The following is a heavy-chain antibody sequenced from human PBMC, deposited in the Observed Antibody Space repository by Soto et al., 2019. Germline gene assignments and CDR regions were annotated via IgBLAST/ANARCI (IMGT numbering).Heavy chain of an antibody. V-gene: IGHV3-33*01. D-gene: IGHD1-1*01. CDR3: AREGILGSFDY. Sequence: GGSLRLSCAASGFTFSSYGMHWVRQAPGKGLEWVAVIWYDGSNKYYADSVKGRFTISRDNSKNTLYLQMNSLRAEDTAVYYCAREGILGSFDYWVQGTLVTVSS. CDR2: IWYDGSNK. J-gene: IGHJ4*02. CDR1: GFTFSSYG.